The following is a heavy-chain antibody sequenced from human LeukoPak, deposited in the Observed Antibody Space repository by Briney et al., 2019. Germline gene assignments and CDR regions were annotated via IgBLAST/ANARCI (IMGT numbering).Heavy chain of an antibody. CDR2: IAYDGSRA. CDR1: GFTFGGYV. J-gene: IGHJ4*02. V-gene: IGHV3-33*01. D-gene: IGHD1-14*01. Sequence: PGGSLRLSCAGSGFTFGGYVMHWFRQTPGKGLEWGAVIAYDGSRAFYADSGKSRFTISRDNYKNTMYAQIDDLRDEDTPVYYCTRYNTDHFDYWGQGTLVAVSS. CDR3: TRYNTDHFDY.